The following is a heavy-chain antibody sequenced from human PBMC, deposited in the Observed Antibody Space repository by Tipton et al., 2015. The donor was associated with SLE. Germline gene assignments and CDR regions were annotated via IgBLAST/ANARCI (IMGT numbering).Heavy chain of an antibody. D-gene: IGHD6-13*01. CDR2: IYYSGST. CDR1: GGSISSYY. J-gene: IGHJ6*02. Sequence: TLSLTCTVPGGSISSYYWSWIRQPPGKGLEWIGYIYYSGSTNCNPSLKSRVTISVDTSKNQFSLKLSSVTAADTAVYYCARQGQQLVRPYYYGMDVWGQGTTVTVSS. V-gene: IGHV4-59*08. CDR3: ARQGQQLVRPYYYGMDV.